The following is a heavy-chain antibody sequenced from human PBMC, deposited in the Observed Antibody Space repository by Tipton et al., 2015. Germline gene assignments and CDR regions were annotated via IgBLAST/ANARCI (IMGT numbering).Heavy chain of an antibody. V-gene: IGHV1-69*11. J-gene: IGHJ5*02. Sequence: QLVQSGAEVKKPGSSVNVSCKASGGTFSSYAINWLRQAPGQGLEWMGWISPILGTVNQAQKFQGRVTFTADASTSTTYMELSSLRVDDTAVYYCAKDSSSPGNWFDPWGQGTLVTVAS. CDR1: GGTFSSYA. CDR3: AKDSSSPGNWFDP. CDR2: ISPILGTV. D-gene: IGHD2-2*01.